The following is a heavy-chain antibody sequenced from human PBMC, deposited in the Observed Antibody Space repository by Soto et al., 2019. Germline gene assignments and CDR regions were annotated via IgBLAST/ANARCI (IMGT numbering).Heavy chain of an antibody. CDR3: AALYYGGDYYAY. D-gene: IGHD2-21*01. Sequence: QIHLVQSGPEVKKPGTPVRVSCKTSGFDFTNSAVQWVRQARGQRLECMGWIVVGSGNTNYAQTFQERVTFTRDMSTSTAYMELSSLRSEDTAVYYCAALYYGGDYYAYWGQGTLVTVSS. CDR2: IVVGSGNT. CDR1: GFDFTNSA. V-gene: IGHV1-58*01. J-gene: IGHJ4*02.